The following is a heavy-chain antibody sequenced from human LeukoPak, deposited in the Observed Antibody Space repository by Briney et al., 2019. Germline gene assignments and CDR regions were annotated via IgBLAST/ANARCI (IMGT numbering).Heavy chain of an antibody. J-gene: IGHJ4*02. D-gene: IGHD6-6*01. V-gene: IGHV3-NL1*01. CDR3: AKDPPQLAQSYFDY. CDR2: IDVGSYA. CDR1: GFSFSRYG. Sequence: GESLRLSCAASGFSFSRYGMNWVRQAPGKGLEWVSSIDVGSYAYYADSVKGRFTISRDNSKNTLYLQMNSLRAEDTAVYYCAKDPPQLAQSYFDYWGQGTLVTVSS.